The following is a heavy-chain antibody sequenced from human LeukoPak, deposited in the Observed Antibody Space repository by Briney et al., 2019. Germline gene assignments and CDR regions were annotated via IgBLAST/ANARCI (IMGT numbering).Heavy chain of an antibody. CDR3: ARAHGDYDWYIDL. CDR1: GYTFTGYY. J-gene: IGHJ2*01. CDR2: INPNSGGT. V-gene: IGHV1-2*06. D-gene: IGHD4-17*01. Sequence: ASVKVSCKASGYTFTGYYMNWVRQAPGQGLEWMGRINPNSGGTNYAQKFQGRVTMTRDTSISTAYMDLSRLRSDDTAVYYCARAHGDYDWYIDLWGRGTLVTVSS.